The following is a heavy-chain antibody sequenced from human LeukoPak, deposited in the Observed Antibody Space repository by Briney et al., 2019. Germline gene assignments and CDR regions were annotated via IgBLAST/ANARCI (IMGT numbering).Heavy chain of an antibody. J-gene: IGHJ4*02. V-gene: IGHV1-69*04. CDR2: IIPMLGKT. CDR3: ARGLFGGFAAAPFDH. Sequence: ASVKVSCKASGGTFDNYAVNWVREAPGLGLEWMGRIIPMLGKTNSAQKFQDRVTFTADKSTGTAYMELTHLRPDDTAVYFCARGLFGGFAAAPFDHWGQGTLVTVSP. CDR1: GGTFDNYA. D-gene: IGHD2-2*01.